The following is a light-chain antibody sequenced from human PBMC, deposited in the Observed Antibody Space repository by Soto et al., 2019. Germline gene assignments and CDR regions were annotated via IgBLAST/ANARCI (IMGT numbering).Light chain of an antibody. CDR1: QSVSNNY. CDR3: QQYGSSPRT. J-gene: IGKJ1*01. V-gene: IGKV3-20*01. CDR2: GAS. Sequence: EIVLTQSPGTLSFSPGERAILSCRASQSVSNNYLAWYRQKPGQAPSLLIYGASSRATGIPDRFSGSGSGTDFTLTISRLEPEDFAVYYCQQYGSSPRTFGQGTKVDI.